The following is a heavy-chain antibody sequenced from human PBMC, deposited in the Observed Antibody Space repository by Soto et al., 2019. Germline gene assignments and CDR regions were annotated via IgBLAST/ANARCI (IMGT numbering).Heavy chain of an antibody. J-gene: IGHJ6*03. CDR3: ARVGYYDIEPRPYYYYFMDV. CDR1: GFTFSSYW. V-gene: IGHV3-7*01. Sequence: GGSLRLSCAASGFTFSSYWMSWVRQAPGKGLEWVANIKQDGSEKYYVDSVKGRFTISRDNAKNSLYLQMNSLRAEDTAVYYCARVGYYDIEPRPYYYYFMDVWGKRTTVTVSS. D-gene: IGHD3-9*01. CDR2: IKQDGSEK.